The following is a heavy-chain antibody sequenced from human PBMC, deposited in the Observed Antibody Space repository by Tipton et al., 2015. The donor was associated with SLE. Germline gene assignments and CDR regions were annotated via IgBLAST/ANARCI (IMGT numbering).Heavy chain of an antibody. Sequence: QLVQSGGGVVQPGRSLRLSCAASGFTFSNYAMNWVRQAPGKGLEWVSVVYSGDNTYYPDSVKGRFTISRDNSKNTLYLQMNSLRAEDTAVYYCAKDREVITAAGGWQFDLWGRGTLVSVS. D-gene: IGHD6-25*01. CDR3: AKDREVITAAGGWQFDL. CDR2: VYSGDNT. J-gene: IGHJ2*01. CDR1: GFTFSNYA. V-gene: IGHV3-23*03.